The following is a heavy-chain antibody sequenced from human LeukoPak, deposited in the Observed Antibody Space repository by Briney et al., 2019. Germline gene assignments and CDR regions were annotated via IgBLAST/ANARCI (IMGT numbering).Heavy chain of an antibody. J-gene: IGHJ6*03. CDR2: ISSNGGST. V-gene: IGHV3-64*01. CDR3: ARDRYYYDSSGYYAGDSYYMDV. Sequence: GGSLRLSCAASGFTFSSYAMHWVRQAPGKGLEYVSAISSNGGSTYYANSVKGRFTISRDNSKDTLYLQMGSLGAEDMAVYYCARDRYYYDSSGYYAGDSYYMDVWGKGTTVTVSS. D-gene: IGHD3-22*01. CDR1: GFTFSSYA.